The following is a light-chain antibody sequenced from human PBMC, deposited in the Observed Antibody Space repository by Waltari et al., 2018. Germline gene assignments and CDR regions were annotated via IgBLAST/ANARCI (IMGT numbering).Light chain of an antibody. CDR1: QTISNN. V-gene: IGKV1-39*01. J-gene: IGKJ3*01. CDR3: QQSYSHPRT. CDR2: TAS. Sequence: DIQMTQSPSSLSASVGDRVTITCPASQTISNNLNWYQQKPGKAPKLLIYTASNLQGGVPSRFSGSGSGTYFTLTIRSLQPEDFATYYCQQSYSHPRTFGPGTKVDI.